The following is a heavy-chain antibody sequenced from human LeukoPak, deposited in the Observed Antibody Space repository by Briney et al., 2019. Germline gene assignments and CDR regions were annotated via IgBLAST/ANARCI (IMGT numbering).Heavy chain of an antibody. CDR2: IYSSGNT. D-gene: IGHD2-15*01. CDR3: ARERRYCSGVNCYSGLDY. V-gene: IGHV3-53*01. J-gene: IGHJ4*02. CDR1: GLTLSSNY. Sequence: PGGSLRLSCAASGLTLSSNYLNWVRQAPGKGLEWVSIIYSSGNTYYADSVTGRFIISRDNSKNTLYLQMTSLRLEDTAVYYCARERRYCSGVNCYSGLDYWGQGTRVTVSS.